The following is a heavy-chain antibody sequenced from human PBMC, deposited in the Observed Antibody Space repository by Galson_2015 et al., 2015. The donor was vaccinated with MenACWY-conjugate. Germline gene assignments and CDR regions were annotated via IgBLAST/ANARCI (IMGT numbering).Heavy chain of an antibody. J-gene: IGHJ4*02. CDR1: GGSIRRSTYY. D-gene: IGHD6-19*01. Sequence: ETLSLTCSVSGGSIRRSTYYWGWIRQPPGGGLEWIGSIYQTGRTKYNPSLKSRVTISVDTSKDQFSLKLTSVTAADTAVYYCARDQGSSGWYGHPYFDYWGQGTLVTVSS. CDR2: IYQTGRT. V-gene: IGHV4-39*07. CDR3: ARDQGSSGWYGHPYFDY.